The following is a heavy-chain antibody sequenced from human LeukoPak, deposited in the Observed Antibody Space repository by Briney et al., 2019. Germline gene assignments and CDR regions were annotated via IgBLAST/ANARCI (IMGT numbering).Heavy chain of an antibody. Sequence: ASVKVSCKASGGTFSSYAISWVRQAPGQGLEWMGGIIPIFGTANYAQKFQGRVTITTDESTSTAYIELSSLRSEDTAVYYCARDREYCSSTSCYDYYYYYMDVWGKGTTVTVSS. CDR1: GGTFSSYA. CDR3: ARDREYCSSTSCYDYYYYYMDV. J-gene: IGHJ6*03. D-gene: IGHD2-2*01. CDR2: IIPIFGTA. V-gene: IGHV1-69*05.